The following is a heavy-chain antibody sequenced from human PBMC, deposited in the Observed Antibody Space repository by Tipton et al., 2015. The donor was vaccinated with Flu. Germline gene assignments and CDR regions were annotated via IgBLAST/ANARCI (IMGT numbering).Heavy chain of an antibody. CDR1: GGSFSGYY. J-gene: IGHJ3*02. CDR3: ATHCVGVCSHAFDI. D-gene: IGHD2-21*02. V-gene: IGHV4-34*01. Sequence: LACAVYGGSFSGYYWSWIRQPPGKGLEWIGEINHSGSTNYNPSLKSRVTVSGDTSKNQFSLKLSSVTAADTAVYYCATHCVGVCSHAFDIWGQGTMVTVSS. CDR2: INHSGST.